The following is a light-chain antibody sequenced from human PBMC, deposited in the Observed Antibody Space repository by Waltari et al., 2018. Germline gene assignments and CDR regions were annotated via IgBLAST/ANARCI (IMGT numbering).Light chain of an antibody. CDR2: GQD. CDR3: LSRDISSTRF. J-gene: IGLJ2*01. Sequence: SSELTQDPTVSVALGQTVRIPCQGSRTRRYSDSWYQQRPGQAPVLVFYGQDTRPSGIPDRFSGSTSGDTATLTITGTQAEDEADYYCLSRDISSTRFFGGGTRLTV. CDR1: RTRRYS. V-gene: IGLV3-19*01.